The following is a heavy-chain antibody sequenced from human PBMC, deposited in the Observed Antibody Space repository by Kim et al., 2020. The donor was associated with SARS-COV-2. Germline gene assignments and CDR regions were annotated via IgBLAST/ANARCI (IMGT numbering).Heavy chain of an antibody. D-gene: IGHD3-16*01. J-gene: IGHJ4*02. CDR3: ARGGSRWAPGGGGIDY. CDR2: IGTAGDS. CDR1: RFTFSNYD. Sequence: GGSLRLSCAAFRFTFSNYDMHWVRQGKGKGLEWVSVIGTAGDSYYSGSVRGRFTISRENAKNSLYLQMNSLRGGDTAVYYCARGGSRWAPGGGGIDYWGQGTLVSVSS. V-gene: IGHV3-13*01.